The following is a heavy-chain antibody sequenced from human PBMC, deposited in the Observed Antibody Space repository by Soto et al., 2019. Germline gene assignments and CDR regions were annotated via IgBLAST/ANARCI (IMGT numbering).Heavy chain of an antibody. V-gene: IGHV3-7*03. D-gene: IGHD3-3*01. CDR1: GLTFSGHW. CDR3: ASRVPDVAYYGVFDY. Sequence: GGSLRLSCAASGLTFSGHWMTWVRQAPGKGLEWVANIKQDGSEKYYVDSVKGRFTISRDNAKNSVFLQMNSLTVEDTAMYYCASRVPDVAYYGVFDYWGQGALVTVSS. CDR2: IKQDGSEK. J-gene: IGHJ4*02.